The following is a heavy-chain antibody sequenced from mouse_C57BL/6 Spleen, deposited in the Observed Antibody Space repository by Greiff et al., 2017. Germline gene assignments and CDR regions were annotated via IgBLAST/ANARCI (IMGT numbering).Heavy chain of an antibody. Sequence: VQLQQPGAELVKPGASVKLSCKASGYTFNSYWMHWVKQRPGRGLEWIGRIDPNSGGTKYNEKFKSKATLTVDKPSSTAYMQLSSLTSEDSAVYYCAREATVVVPYAMDYWGQGTSVTVSS. D-gene: IGHD1-1*01. J-gene: IGHJ4*01. CDR1: GYTFNSYW. CDR2: IDPNSGGT. CDR3: AREATVVVPYAMDY. V-gene: IGHV1-72*01.